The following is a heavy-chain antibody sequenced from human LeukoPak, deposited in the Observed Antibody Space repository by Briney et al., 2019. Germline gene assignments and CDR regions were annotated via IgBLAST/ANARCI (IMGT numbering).Heavy chain of an antibody. CDR3: ARDHQLQNGNWFDP. J-gene: IGHJ5*02. CDR1: GFTFSSYG. Sequence: PGRSLRLSCAASGFTFSSYGMHWVRQAPGKGLEWVAAISYDGSSKYYADSVKGRFSVSRDNSKNTLYLQMSSLRPEDTAVYYCARDHQLQNGNWFDPWGRGTLVTVSS. V-gene: IGHV3-30*03. D-gene: IGHD2-2*01. CDR2: ISYDGSSK.